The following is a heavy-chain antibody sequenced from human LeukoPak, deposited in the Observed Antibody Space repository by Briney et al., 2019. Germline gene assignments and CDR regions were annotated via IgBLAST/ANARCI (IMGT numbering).Heavy chain of an antibody. V-gene: IGHV1-18*01. CDR1: GYTFTNYG. J-gene: IGHJ4*02. D-gene: IGHD5-12*01. CDR3: ARDCGYQCLFDY. CDR2: ISGYNGNT. Sequence: ASVKVSCKASGYTFTNYGISWVRQAPGQGLEWMGWISGYNGNTNYAQESQGRVTMTTDTSTNTAHMELRSLRSDDTAIYYCARDCGYQCLFDYWGQGTLVTVSS.